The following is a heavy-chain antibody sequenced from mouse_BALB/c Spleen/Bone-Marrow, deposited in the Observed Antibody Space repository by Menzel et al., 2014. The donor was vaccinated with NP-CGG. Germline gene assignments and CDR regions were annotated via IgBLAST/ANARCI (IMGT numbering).Heavy chain of an antibody. CDR1: RYSFTEYT. V-gene: IGHV1-22*01. J-gene: IGHJ4*01. CDR3: ARGYYDTNYGYAMDY. Sequence: EVQLQQSGPELVKPGASVKISCKTSRYSFTEYTIHWVKQSHGKSLEWIGDINSNNGGTSHNQKFKDKATLTVDKSPSTAYMELRSLTSEDSAVYYWARGYYDTNYGYAMDYWGQGTSVTVSS. CDR2: INSNNGGT. D-gene: IGHD2-5*01.